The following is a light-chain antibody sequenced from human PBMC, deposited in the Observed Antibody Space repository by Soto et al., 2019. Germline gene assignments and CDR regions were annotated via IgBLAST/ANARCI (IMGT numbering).Light chain of an antibody. CDR2: WAS. CDR3: QQYYNPPWT. CDR1: QRLLYRSNNKNY. V-gene: IGKV4-1*01. Sequence: DTVMSQSPASLAVSLGGRATINCKSSQRLLYRSNNKNYLAWYQHKPGQPPKLLSYWASTRDSGVPDRFSGSGSVTDFTLTINNVQAEDVAVYYCQQYYNPPWTFGQGTKVEI. J-gene: IGKJ1*01.